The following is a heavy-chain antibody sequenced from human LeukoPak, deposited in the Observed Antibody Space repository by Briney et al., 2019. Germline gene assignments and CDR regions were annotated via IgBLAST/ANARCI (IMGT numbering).Heavy chain of an antibody. Sequence: GGSLRLSCAASGFTFSTYAMSWARHAPGKALECVSAISGSGGSTYYADSVKGRFTISRDNSKNTLYLQMNSLRAEDTAVYYCAKDPMIVVVTYFDYWGQGTLVTVSS. CDR3: AKDPMIVVVTYFDY. CDR1: GFTFSTYA. CDR2: ISGSGGST. J-gene: IGHJ4*02. V-gene: IGHV3-23*01. D-gene: IGHD3-22*01.